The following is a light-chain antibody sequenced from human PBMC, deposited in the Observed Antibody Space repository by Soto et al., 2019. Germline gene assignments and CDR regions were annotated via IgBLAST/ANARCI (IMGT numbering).Light chain of an antibody. CDR1: QSVSYTF. CDR2: DAS. J-gene: IGKJ1*01. CDR3: QHYNNWPPWT. Sequence: EIVLTQSPGTLSLSPGERATLSCRASQSVSYTFFAWYQQKPGQAPRLVIYDASTRATGIPARFSGSGSGAEFTLTISSLQSEDFAVYYCQHYNNWPPWTFGQGTKVDIK. V-gene: IGKV3-15*01.